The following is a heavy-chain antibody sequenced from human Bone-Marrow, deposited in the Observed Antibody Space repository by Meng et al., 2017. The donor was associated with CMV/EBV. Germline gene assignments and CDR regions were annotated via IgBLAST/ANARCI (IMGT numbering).Heavy chain of an antibody. Sequence: SETLSLTCTVSGGSISSNSYYWGWIRQPPGKGLEWIGNIYYSGSTYYNPSLKSRLTISVDTSENQFSLRLGSVTAADTAVYYCARHGWSRWFDPWGQGTLVTVSS. V-gene: IGHV4-39*01. CDR3: ARHGWSRWFDP. J-gene: IGHJ5*02. CDR2: IYYSGST. CDR1: GGSISSNSYY. D-gene: IGHD2-2*03.